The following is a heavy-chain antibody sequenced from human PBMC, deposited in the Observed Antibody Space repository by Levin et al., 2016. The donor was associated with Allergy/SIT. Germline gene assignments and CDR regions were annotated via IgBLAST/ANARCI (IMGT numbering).Heavy chain of an antibody. J-gene: IGHJ4*02. CDR2: ISGSGVST. D-gene: IGHD3-10*01. Sequence: GGSLRLSCVASGFIFSDFDMSWVRQAPGKGLEWVSGISGSGVSTYYADSVKGQFTISRDNSRNTLYLQMDSLRAEDTAIYYCAKQLPLRGRVDPGSSSPFDYWGRGTLVAVSS. CDR3: AKQLPLRGRVDPGSSSPFDY. CDR1: GFIFSDFD. V-gene: IGHV3-23*01.